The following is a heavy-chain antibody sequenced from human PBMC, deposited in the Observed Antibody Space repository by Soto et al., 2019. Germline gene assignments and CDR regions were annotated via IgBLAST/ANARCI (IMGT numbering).Heavy chain of an antibody. Sequence: EVQLLDSGGGLVQPGGSLRLSCAASGFTFSTYAMSWVRQAPGKGLEWVSTISGSGDSTYYANSVKGRFTISRDNSRNTLDLQMNSLRVEDTAVYYCAKGGEGSFSKTSCLYFSDYWGQGTLVTVSS. D-gene: IGHD2-2*01. V-gene: IGHV3-23*01. CDR1: GFTFSTYA. J-gene: IGHJ4*02. CDR2: ISGSGDST. CDR3: AKGGEGSFSKTSCLYFSDY.